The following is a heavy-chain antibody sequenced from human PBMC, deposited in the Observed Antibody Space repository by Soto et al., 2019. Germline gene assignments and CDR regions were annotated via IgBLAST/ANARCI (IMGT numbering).Heavy chain of an antibody. J-gene: IGHJ6*02. D-gene: IGHD1-1*01. V-gene: IGHV3-30*18. CDR2: ISYDGSNK. CDR3: AKDPSNWEYYYYYGMDV. CDR1: VFTFSSYG. Sequence: GGSLRLCCAASVFTFSSYGMHWFRQAPGKGLEWVAVISYDGSNKYYADSVKGRFTISRDNSKNTLYLQMNSLRAEDTAVYYCAKDPSNWEYYYYYGMDVWGQGTTVTVSS.